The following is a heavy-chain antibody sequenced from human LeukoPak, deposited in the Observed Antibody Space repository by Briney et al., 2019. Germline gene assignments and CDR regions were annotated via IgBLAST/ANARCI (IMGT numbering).Heavy chain of an antibody. J-gene: IGHJ6*02. D-gene: IGHD3-16*01. CDR3: ARPSVGGVIDGMDV. CDR1: GFTFSSFE. V-gene: IGHV3-48*03. Sequence: GGSLRLSCAASGFTFSSFEMNWVRQAPGKGLEWVSYISSSGTTIYYADSVRGRFNISRDNAKNSVYLQMNSLRAEDTAVYYCARPSVGGVIDGMDVWGQGTTVTVSS. CDR2: ISSSGTTI.